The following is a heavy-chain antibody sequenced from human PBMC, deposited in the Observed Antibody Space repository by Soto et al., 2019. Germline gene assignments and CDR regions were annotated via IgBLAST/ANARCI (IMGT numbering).Heavy chain of an antibody. CDR1: GGSIISNNHY. Sequence: QLQLRESGPGLVKPSETLSLTCTVSGGSIISNNHYWGWIRQPPGKGLEWIGNIYYSGTTYYNPSLKRRVTMSVDTSKGQFSLKLSSMAVADTAVYFCARRSTISRGFDYWGQGTRVTVSS. J-gene: IGHJ4*02. CDR2: IYYSGTT. CDR3: ARRSTISRGFDY. D-gene: IGHD3-9*01. V-gene: IGHV4-39*01.